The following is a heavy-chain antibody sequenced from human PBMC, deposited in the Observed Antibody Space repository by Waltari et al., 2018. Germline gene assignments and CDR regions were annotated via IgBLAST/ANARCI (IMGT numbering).Heavy chain of an antibody. CDR1: GGSISSYY. V-gene: IGHV4-4*07. Sequence: QVQLQESGPGLVKPSETLSLTCTVSGGSISSYYWSWIRQPAGKGLEWIGRIYTSGSTNYNPSLKSRVTMSVDTSKNQFSLKLSSVTAADTAVYYCARDRCSGGSCAWDYWGQGTLVTVSS. CDR3: ARDRCSGGSCAWDY. D-gene: IGHD2-15*01. J-gene: IGHJ4*02. CDR2: IYTSGST.